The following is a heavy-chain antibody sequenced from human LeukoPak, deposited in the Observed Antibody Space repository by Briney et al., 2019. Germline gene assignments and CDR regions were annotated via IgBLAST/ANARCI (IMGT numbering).Heavy chain of an antibody. D-gene: IGHD6-13*01. CDR2: INCDGEAK. J-gene: IGHJ4*02. CDR3: ARDLSSSWYSLAY. CDR1: GVTIADHD. Sequence: PGGSLRLSCAASGVTIADHDMSWVRQVPGKGLEWVSGINCDGEAKGYADSVNGRFTISRDNAKKSLYLEMNSLRDDDTALHYCARDLSSSWYSLAYWGQGTLVTVSS. V-gene: IGHV3-20*04.